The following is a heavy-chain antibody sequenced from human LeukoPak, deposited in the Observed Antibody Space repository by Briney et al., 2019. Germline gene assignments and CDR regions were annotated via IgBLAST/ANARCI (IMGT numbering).Heavy chain of an antibody. Sequence: GGSLRLSCAASGFTFSNYAMHWVRQAPGKGLEWVALISFDRGNTYYADSVKGRFTISRDNSKNTLDLQMNSLRADDTAVYYCARAHPGGSLDYWGQGALVTVSS. J-gene: IGHJ4*02. CDR3: ARAHPGGSLDY. V-gene: IGHV3-30-3*01. CDR2: ISFDRGNT. D-gene: IGHD2-15*01. CDR1: GFTFSNYA.